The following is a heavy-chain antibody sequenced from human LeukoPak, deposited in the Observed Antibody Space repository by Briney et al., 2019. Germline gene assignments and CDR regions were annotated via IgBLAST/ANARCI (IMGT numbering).Heavy chain of an antibody. CDR1: GYTFTSFD. CDR3: ARARILVVVPAAMPNPNYYYYGMDV. CDR2: MHPNSGNT. J-gene: IGHJ6*02. V-gene: IGHV1-8*01. D-gene: IGHD2-2*01. Sequence: GASVKVSCKASGYTFTSFDITWVRQATGQGLEWMGWMHPNSGNTGYGQKFQGRVTITADKSTSTAYMELSSLRSEDTAVYYCARARILVVVPAAMPNPNYYYYGMDVWGQGTTVTVSS.